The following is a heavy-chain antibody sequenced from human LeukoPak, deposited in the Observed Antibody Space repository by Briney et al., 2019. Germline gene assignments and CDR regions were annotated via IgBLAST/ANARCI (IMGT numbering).Heavy chain of an antibody. CDR2: IYHSGST. D-gene: IGHD6-13*01. CDR1: GFTFSGSA. CDR3: ATDVGAYSSSVGFDP. Sequence: PGGSLRLSCAASGFTFSGSAMHWVRQASGKGLEWIGSIYHSGSTYYNPSLKSRVTISVDTSKNQFSLKLSSVTAADTAVYYCATDVGAYSSSVGFDPWGQGTLVTVSS. J-gene: IGHJ5*02. V-gene: IGHV4-38-2*02.